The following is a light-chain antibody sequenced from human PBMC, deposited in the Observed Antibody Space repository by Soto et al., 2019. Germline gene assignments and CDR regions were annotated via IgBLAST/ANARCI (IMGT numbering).Light chain of an antibody. J-gene: IGKJ1*01. CDR3: HHYGTSWT. Sequence: EIVLTQSPATLSLCPGERATLXCRASQSLSSYLFWYQQSTGQAPRRLIYDASSRATGIPARFGGSGSGKDFTLTISMLEPEDFAVYDCHHYGTSWTVGQGTKVDIK. CDR1: QSLSSY. V-gene: IGKV3-11*01. CDR2: DAS.